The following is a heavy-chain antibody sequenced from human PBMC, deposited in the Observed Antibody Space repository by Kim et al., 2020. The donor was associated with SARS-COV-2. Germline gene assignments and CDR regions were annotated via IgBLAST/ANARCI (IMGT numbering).Heavy chain of an antibody. J-gene: IGHJ5*02. D-gene: IGHD3-10*01. V-gene: IGHV3-30*18. CDR1: GFTFSNYG. CDR2: ISSDGSNK. CDR3: AKDLQTYYHGSGSA. Sequence: GGSLRLSCAASGFTFSNYGLHWVRQAPGKGLEWVAIISSDGSNKFYADSVKGRFTISRDNSKNTLYLQMNSLRAEDTAMYYCAKDLQTYYHGSGSAWGQGTLVTVSA.